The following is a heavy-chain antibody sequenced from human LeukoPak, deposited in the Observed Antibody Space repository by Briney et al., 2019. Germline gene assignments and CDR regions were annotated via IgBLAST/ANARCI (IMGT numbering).Heavy chain of an antibody. CDR3: TGGGYGDYDWDY. CDR1: GYTFTSYD. D-gene: IGHD4-17*01. V-gene: IGHV1-8*01. CDR2: MNPNSGNT. J-gene: IGHJ4*02. Sequence: ASVKVSCKASGYTFTSYDINWVRQATGQGLDWMGWMNPNSGNTGYAQKFQGRVTMTRNTSISTAYMELSSLRSEDTAVYYCTGGGYGDYDWDYWGQGTLVTVSS.